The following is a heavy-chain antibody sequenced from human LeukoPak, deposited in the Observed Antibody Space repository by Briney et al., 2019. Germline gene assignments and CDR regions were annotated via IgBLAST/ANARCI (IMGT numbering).Heavy chain of an antibody. CDR1: GDSISSGDYY. V-gene: IGHV4-30-2*01. Sequence: SQTLSLTCTVSGDSISSGDYYWSWIRQPPGKGLEWIGYIYHSGSTYYNPSLKSRVTISVDRSKNQFSLKLSSVTAADTAVYYCARSGGYCSSTSCYRGGNWFDPWGQGTLVTVSS. CDR2: IYHSGST. CDR3: ARSGGYCSSTSCYRGGNWFDP. D-gene: IGHD2-2*02. J-gene: IGHJ5*02.